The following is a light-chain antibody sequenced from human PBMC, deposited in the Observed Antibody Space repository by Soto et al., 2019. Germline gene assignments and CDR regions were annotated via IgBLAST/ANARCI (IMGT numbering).Light chain of an antibody. CDR1: QGISSY. CDR2: AAA. V-gene: IGKV1-8*01. CDR3: QQDLSYPYT. J-gene: IGKJ2*01. Sequence: AIRMTQSPSSFSASKGDRVTITCRASQGISSYLAWYQQKPWKAPKLLIYAAATLQRGAPSRFSASGSGTDFTLTIGRLQSEDFATYYCQQDLSYPYTSGRGTKLEI.